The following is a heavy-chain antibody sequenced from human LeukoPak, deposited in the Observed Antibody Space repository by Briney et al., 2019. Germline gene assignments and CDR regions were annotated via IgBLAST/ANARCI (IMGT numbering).Heavy chain of an antibody. D-gene: IGHD3-10*01. J-gene: IGHJ6*03. Sequence: ASVKVSCKASGYTFTSYDINWVRHATGQGLEWMGWINPNSGNTGYAQNFQGRVTMTRDTSISTAYKELSRLRSDDTAVYYYARSRCYASGSYATTAPHYYYYCMDVWGKGSKVTVSS. V-gene: IGHV1-8*01. CDR1: GYTFTSYD. CDR3: ARSRCYASGSYATTAPHYYYYCMDV. CDR2: INPNSGNT.